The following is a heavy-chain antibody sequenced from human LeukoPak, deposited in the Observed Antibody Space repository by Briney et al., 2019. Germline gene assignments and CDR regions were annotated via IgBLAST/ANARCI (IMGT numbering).Heavy chain of an antibody. J-gene: IGHJ6*02. Sequence: GGSLRLSCAASGFIFSSYSMDWVRQAPGKGLEWVSSMSSSSSYIRYVDSVKGRFTISRDNAKNSLYLQMNSLRVEDTAVYYCARVEGSSGWYAPYGMDVWGQGTTVTVSS. V-gene: IGHV3-21*01. CDR3: ARVEGSSGWYAPYGMDV. CDR2: MSSSSSYI. CDR1: GFIFSSYS. D-gene: IGHD6-19*01.